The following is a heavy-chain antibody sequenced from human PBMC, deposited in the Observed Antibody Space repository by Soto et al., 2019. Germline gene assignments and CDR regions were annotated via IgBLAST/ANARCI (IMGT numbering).Heavy chain of an antibody. D-gene: IGHD6-19*01. V-gene: IGHV3-9*01. Sequence: GGSLRLSCAASGFTFDDYAMHWVRQAPGKGLEWVSGISWNSGSIGYADSVKGRFTISRDNAKNSLYLQMSSLRAEDTALYYCAKTTDGWFSAFEIWGQGTMVTVSS. CDR3: AKTTDGWFSAFEI. J-gene: IGHJ3*02. CDR2: ISWNSGSI. CDR1: GFTFDDYA.